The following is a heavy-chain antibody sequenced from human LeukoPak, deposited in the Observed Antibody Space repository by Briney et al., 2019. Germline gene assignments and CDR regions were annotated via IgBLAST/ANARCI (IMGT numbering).Heavy chain of an antibody. Sequence: ASVKVSCKASGYSLTGYYMHWVRQARGQGLEWMGWINPNSGETGYAQEFEGRVYMTRDMSISTIYMELARLKSDDTAFYYCARWDGYSSSPDYWGQGSLVTVSS. CDR2: INPNSGET. D-gene: IGHD6-13*01. V-gene: IGHV1-2*02. CDR1: GYSLTGYY. J-gene: IGHJ4*02. CDR3: ARWDGYSSSPDY.